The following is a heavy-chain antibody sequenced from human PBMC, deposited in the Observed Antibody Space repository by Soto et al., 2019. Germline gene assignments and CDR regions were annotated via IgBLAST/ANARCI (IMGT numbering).Heavy chain of an antibody. CDR3: ATGAGWLRLDSRV. J-gene: IGHJ4*02. CDR2: IFYSGTT. CDR1: GACISSNGYY. D-gene: IGHD5-12*01. Sequence: ETLSLTCTVSGACISSNGYYWGWIRQPPGKGLEWIGSIFYSGTTHYNPSLRSRLSISVDTSKNVFSLKLSSLTAADTAIYYWATGAGWLRLDSRVWGQGTLVTVSS. V-gene: IGHV4-39*02.